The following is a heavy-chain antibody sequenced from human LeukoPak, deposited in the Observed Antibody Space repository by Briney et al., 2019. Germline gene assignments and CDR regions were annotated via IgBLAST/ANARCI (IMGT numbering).Heavy chain of an antibody. CDR3: AAGRYYFDY. J-gene: IGHJ4*02. Sequence: SETLSLTCAVYGGSFSDYYWSWIRQPPGKGLEWIGEINHSGTTNYNPSLKSRVTISVDTSKNQFSLKLSSVTAADTAVYYCAAGRYYFDYWGQGTLVTVSS. CDR2: INHSGTT. CDR1: GGSFSDYY. V-gene: IGHV4-34*01.